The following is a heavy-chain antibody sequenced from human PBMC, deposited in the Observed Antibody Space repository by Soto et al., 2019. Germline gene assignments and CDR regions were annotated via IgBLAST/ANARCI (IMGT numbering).Heavy chain of an antibody. J-gene: IGHJ4*02. V-gene: IGHV1-2*02. D-gene: IGHD4-17*01. Sequence: GASVKVSCKASGYTFTGYYMHWVRQAPGQGLEWMRWINPNSGGTNYAQKFQGRVTMTRDTSISTAYMELSRLRSDDTAVYYCARVVASYDYGDQPFDYWGQGTLVTVSS. CDR2: INPNSGGT. CDR3: ARVVASYDYGDQPFDY. CDR1: GYTFTGYY.